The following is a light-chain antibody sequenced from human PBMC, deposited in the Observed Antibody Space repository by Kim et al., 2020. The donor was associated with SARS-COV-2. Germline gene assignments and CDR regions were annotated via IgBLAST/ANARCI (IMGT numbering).Light chain of an antibody. CDR2: GAS. Sequence: SPGERATPSGRASQSVSSNLAWYQQKPGQAPRLLIYGASTRATGIPARFSGSGSGTEFTLTISSLQSEDFAVYYCQQYNNWPPFTFGQGTRLEIK. V-gene: IGKV3-15*01. CDR3: QQYNNWPPFT. J-gene: IGKJ5*01. CDR1: QSVSSN.